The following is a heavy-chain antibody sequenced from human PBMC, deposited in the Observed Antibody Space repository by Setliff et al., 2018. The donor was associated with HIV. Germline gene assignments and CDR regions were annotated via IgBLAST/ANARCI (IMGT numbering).Heavy chain of an antibody. Sequence: NPSETLSLTCAVYGGSFSGYYWGWIRQPPGKGLEWIGEINHSGSTNYNPSLKSRVTISVDTSKNQFSLKLSSVTAADTAVYYCARRPRIVGVRKNAFDIWGQGTMVTVSS. CDR3: ARRPRIVGVRKNAFDI. CDR2: INHSGST. J-gene: IGHJ3*02. V-gene: IGHV4-34*01. CDR1: GGSFSGYY. D-gene: IGHD1-26*01.